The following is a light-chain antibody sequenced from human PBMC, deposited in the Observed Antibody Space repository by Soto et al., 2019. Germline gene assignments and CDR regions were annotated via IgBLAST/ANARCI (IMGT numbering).Light chain of an antibody. CDR1: SSNIGNNY. CDR2: DNN. CDR3: GTWDSNLSAGV. J-gene: IGLJ2*01. Sequence: QSVLTQPPSVSAAPGQKVTISCSGSSSNIGNNYVSWYQQLPGTAPKLLIYDNNKRPSGIPDRFSGSKPGTSATLGITGLQTGDEADYYCGTWDSNLSAGVFGGGTKLTVL. V-gene: IGLV1-51*01.